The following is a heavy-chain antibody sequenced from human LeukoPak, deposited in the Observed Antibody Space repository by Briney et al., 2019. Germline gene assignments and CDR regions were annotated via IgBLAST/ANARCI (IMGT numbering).Heavy chain of an antibody. V-gene: IGHV3-21*01. CDR3: ASSPPGGPIDC. D-gene: IGHD3-16*01. J-gene: IGHJ4*02. Sequence: PGESLRLSCAASGFSFSSYSMNWVRQAPGKGLEWVSIISRDSRIIVDADSVKGRFTISRDNAKNSLYLQMNSLRAEDTAVYFCASSPPGGPIDCWGQGVLVSVSS. CDR1: GFSFSSYS. CDR2: ISRDSRII.